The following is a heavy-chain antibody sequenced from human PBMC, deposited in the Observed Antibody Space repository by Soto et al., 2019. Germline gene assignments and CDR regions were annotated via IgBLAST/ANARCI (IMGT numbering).Heavy chain of an antibody. V-gene: IGHV3-33*01. D-gene: IGHD3-16*01. CDR1: GFTFSNYG. Sequence: QVQLVESGGGVVQPGRSLRLSCTTSGFTFSNYGFHWARQAPGKGLEWVAVIWYDGSNKYYTESVKGRFTISRDDSKNTLYLQMNSLRAEDTAVYYWARDLGHFDRGGSYFDYWGQGTLVTVSS. CDR2: IWYDGSNK. J-gene: IGHJ4*02. CDR3: ARDLGHFDRGGSYFDY.